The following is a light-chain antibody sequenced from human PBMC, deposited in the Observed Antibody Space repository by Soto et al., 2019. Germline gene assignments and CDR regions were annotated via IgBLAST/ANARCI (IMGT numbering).Light chain of an antibody. J-gene: IGKJ2*01. V-gene: IGKV3-20*01. CDR2: GAS. CDR1: KSVSSNY. Sequence: EIVLTQSPGTLSLSPGERATLSCRASKSVSSNYLAWYQQKSGQAPRLLIYGASSRATGIPDRFSGSGSGTDFTLTISILEPEDFAVYYCQQYGNSPYAFGQGTELEI. CDR3: QQYGNSPYA.